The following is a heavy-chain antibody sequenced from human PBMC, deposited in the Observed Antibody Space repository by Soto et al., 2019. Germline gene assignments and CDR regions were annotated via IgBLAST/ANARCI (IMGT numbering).Heavy chain of an antibody. D-gene: IGHD2-15*01. CDR1: EFSFSSYT. CDR2: MSYDGSNK. CDR3: ARDLGGQYYYYYGMDV. J-gene: IGHJ6*02. Sequence: LGLSCAASEFSFSSYTMHWVRKAPGKAREAVAVMSYDGSNKYYADSVKGRFTISRDNSKNTLYLQMNSLRAEDTAVYYCARDLGGQYYYYYGMDVWGQGTTVTVSS. V-gene: IGHV3-30*01.